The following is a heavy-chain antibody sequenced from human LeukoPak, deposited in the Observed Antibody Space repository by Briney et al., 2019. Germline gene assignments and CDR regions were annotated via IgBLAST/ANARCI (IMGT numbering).Heavy chain of an antibody. V-gene: IGHV1-69*01. CDR1: GGTFSSYA. CDR3: ARDQGAVAASEDY. CDR2: IIPIFGTA. Sequence: SVKVSSKAPGGTFSSYAISWVRQAPGQGLEWIGGIIPIFGTANYAQRLQGRVTITADESTSTAYMELSSLRSEDTAVYYCARDQGAVAASEDYWGQGTLVTVSS. J-gene: IGHJ4*02. D-gene: IGHD6-19*01.